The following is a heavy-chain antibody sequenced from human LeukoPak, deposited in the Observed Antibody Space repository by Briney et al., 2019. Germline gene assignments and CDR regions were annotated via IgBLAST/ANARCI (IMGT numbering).Heavy chain of an antibody. CDR1: GGSMSSISTY. D-gene: IGHD6-6*01. CDR2: IHSGGTT. V-gene: IGHV4-39*01. Sequence: SETLSLTCTVSGGSMSSISTYWGWIRQPPGKGLDWIGTIHSGGTTYYNPSLKSRVSISVDTYKNQFSLKLKSVTAADTAVYYCASSSSPKEYYFHYWGQGTLVTVSS. CDR3: ASSSSPKEYYFHY. J-gene: IGHJ4*02.